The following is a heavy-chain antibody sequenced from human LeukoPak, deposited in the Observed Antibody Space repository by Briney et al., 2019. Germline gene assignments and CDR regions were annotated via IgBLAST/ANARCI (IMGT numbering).Heavy chain of an antibody. CDR3: ARAPRRPPTRYVLEHD. V-gene: IGHV4-30-2*01. J-gene: IGHJ4*02. CDR2: IYHSGST. D-gene: IGHD3-10*02. CDR1: GGSISSGGYY. Sequence: SETLSPTCTVSGGSISSGGYYWSWIRQPPGKGLEWIGYIYHSGSTYYNPSLKSRVTISVDRSKNQFSLKLSSVTAADTAVYYCARAPRRPPTRYVLEHDWGQGTLVTVSS.